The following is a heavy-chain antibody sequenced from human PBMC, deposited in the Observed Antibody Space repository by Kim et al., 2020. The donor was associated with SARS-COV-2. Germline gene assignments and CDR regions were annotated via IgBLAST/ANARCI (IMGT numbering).Heavy chain of an antibody. CDR1: GYTFTGYY. J-gene: IGHJ4*02. V-gene: IGHV1-2*04. CDR3: ARNPTYYYGSGGDYYFDY. Sequence: ASVKVSCKASGYTFTGYYMHWVRQAPGQGLEWMGWINPNSGGTNYAQKFQGWVTMTRDTSISTAYMELSRLRSDDTAVYYCARNPTYYYGSGGDYYFDYWGQGTLVTVSS. D-gene: IGHD3-10*01. CDR2: INPNSGGT.